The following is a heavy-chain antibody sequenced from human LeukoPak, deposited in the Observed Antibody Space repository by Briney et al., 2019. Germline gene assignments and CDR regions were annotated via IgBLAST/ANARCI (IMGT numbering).Heavy chain of an antibody. CDR1: GFTFSSYA. Sequence: GGSLRLSCAASGFTFSSYAMHWVRQAPGKGLEWVAVISYDGSNKYYADSVKGRFTISRDNSKNTLYLQMNSLRAEDTAFYYCARDRIRSSGYYCPAYWGQGTLVTVSS. D-gene: IGHD3-22*01. CDR3: ARDRIRSSGYYCPAY. V-gene: IGHV3-30*01. J-gene: IGHJ4*02. CDR2: ISYDGSNK.